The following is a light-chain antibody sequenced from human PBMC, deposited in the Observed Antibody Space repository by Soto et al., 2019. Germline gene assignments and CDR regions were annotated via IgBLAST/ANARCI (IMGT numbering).Light chain of an antibody. J-gene: IGKJ1*01. V-gene: IGKV1-5*03. Sequence: IQMTQSPSTLSASVGDRVTITCRASQSISTWLAWYQQKPGKAPKLLIYMASTLESGVPSRFSGSASGTEFTLTISSLQPDDFATYYCQQHNSYPATFGQGTKVEIK. CDR2: MAS. CDR1: QSISTW. CDR3: QQHNSYPAT.